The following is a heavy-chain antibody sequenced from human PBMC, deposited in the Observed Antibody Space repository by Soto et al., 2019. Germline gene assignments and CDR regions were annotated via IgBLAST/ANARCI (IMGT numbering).Heavy chain of an antibody. V-gene: IGHV3-30-3*01. J-gene: IGHJ4*01. CDR2: MSYDGTNT. D-gene: IGHD6-19*01. Sequence: GGSLRLSCTASGFMFSAYAMLWVRQAPGKGLEWVAAMSYDGTNTYYADSVKGRFTISRDNSKNTLFLQMSSLTADDSAVYYCARDPSPYTSGWYGIDFWGLGTLVTVSS. CDR1: GFMFSAYA. CDR3: ARDPSPYTSGWYGIDF.